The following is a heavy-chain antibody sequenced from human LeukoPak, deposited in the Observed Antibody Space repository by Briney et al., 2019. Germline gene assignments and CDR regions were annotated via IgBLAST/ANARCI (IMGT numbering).Heavy chain of an antibody. CDR2: IKQDGSGK. Sequence: PGGSLRLSCAASGFTFSSYWMSWVRQAPGKGLEWVANIKQDGSGKYYVDSVKGRFTISRDNAKNSLYLQMNSLRAEDTAVYYCARELLGYCSSTSCYIGAFDIWGQGTMVTVSS. CDR3: ARELLGYCSSTSCYIGAFDI. J-gene: IGHJ3*02. CDR1: GFTFSSYW. D-gene: IGHD2-2*02. V-gene: IGHV3-7*01.